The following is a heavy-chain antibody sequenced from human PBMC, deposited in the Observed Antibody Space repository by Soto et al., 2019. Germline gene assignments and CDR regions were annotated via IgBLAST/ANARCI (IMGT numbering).Heavy chain of an antibody. CDR1: GFTFSSYY. V-gene: IGHV3-7*01. D-gene: IGHD1-26*01. CDR3: TRQVGATTLFDY. CDR2: INQDGSEI. J-gene: IGHJ4*02. Sequence: EVQLVESGGGLVQPGGSLRLSCVASGFTFSSYYMSWVRQAPGKGLEWVAKINQDGSEIYYLDSVKGRFTISRDNAKNSLYMQMNSLRVEDAAVYYCTRQVGATTLFDYWGQGTLVTVSS.